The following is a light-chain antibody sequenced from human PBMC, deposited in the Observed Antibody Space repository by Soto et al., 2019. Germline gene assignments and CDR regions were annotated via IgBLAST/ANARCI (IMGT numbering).Light chain of an antibody. Sequence: IVMTQSPDSLAVSLGERATINCKSSQSVLNSCNNKNHLAWYQQKAGQPPKLLIYWASTRESGVPDRFRGSGSGTEFTLTISSLQAEDVAFYYCQQNYNSPWTFGQGTKVEIK. J-gene: IGKJ1*01. CDR3: QQNYNSPWT. CDR1: QSVLNSCNNKNH. V-gene: IGKV4-1*01. CDR2: WAS.